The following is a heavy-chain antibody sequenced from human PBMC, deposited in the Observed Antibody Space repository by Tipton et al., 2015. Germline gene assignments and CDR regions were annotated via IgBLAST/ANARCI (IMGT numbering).Heavy chain of an antibody. D-gene: IGHD3-22*01. V-gene: IGHV4-31*03. J-gene: IGHJ2*01. CDR1: GGSISSGYY. CDR2: IYYSGST. CDR3: ARDGSYSYDDSGSCCLDL. Sequence: TLSLTCTVSGGSISSGYYWSWIRQHPGKGLEWIGYIYYSGSTYYNPSLKSRVTISLDTSKNQFSLKLSSVTAADTAVYYCARDGSYSYDDSGSCCLDLWGRGTLVTVSS.